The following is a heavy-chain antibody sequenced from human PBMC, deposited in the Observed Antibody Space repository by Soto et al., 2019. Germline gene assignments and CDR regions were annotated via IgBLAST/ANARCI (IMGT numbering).Heavy chain of an antibody. CDR3: AKDRFLYSSGWYYFDY. CDR2: IKTDASEK. Sequence: GGSLRLSCAASGFTLRSYWMSWVRQAPGKGLEWLATIKTDASEKKYVDSVKGRFTVSRDNAKNSLYLQMNSLRAEDTAVYYCAKDRFLYSSGWYYFDYWGQGTLVTVS. J-gene: IGHJ4*02. V-gene: IGHV3-7*03. D-gene: IGHD6-19*01. CDR1: GFTLRSYW.